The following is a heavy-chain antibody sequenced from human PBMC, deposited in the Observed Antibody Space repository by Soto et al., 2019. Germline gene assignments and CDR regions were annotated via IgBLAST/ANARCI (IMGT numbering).Heavy chain of an antibody. CDR3: AGRDYGDYFDY. CDR2: IYYSGST. V-gene: IGHV4-59*08. D-gene: IGHD4-17*01. J-gene: IGHJ4*02. Sequence: QVQLQESGPGLVKPSETLSLTCTVSGGSISSYYWSWIRQPPGKGLEWIGYIYYSGSTNYNPSLKSRVTIAVDTSKNQFSLKLSSVTAADTAVYYWAGRDYGDYFDYWGQGTLVTVSS. CDR1: GGSISSYY.